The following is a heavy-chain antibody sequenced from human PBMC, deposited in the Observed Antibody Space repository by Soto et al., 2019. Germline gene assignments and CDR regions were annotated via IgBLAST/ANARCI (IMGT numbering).Heavy chain of an antibody. J-gene: IGHJ3*02. CDR1: RFTFSSYS. V-gene: IGHV3-30-3*01. CDR2: ISYDGSNK. Sequence: QVQLVESGGGLVQPGRSLRLSCAASRFTFSSYSMLWVRQAPGEGLEWVAIISYDGSNKNYADSVKGRFTISRDNSKNTLYLQMNSLRAEDTAVYYCARDRGSSGWTDAFDMWGQGTMVTVCS. CDR3: ARDRGSSGWTDAFDM. D-gene: IGHD6-19*01.